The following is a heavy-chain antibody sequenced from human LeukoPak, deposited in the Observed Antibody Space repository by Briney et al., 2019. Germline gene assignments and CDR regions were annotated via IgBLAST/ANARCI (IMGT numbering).Heavy chain of an antibody. D-gene: IGHD5-18*01. J-gene: IGHJ6*03. CDR1: GGSFSGYY. CDR3: ARDHPRGYSYGLRRYYYYMDV. Sequence: SETLSLTCAVYGGSFSGYYWSWIRQPPGKGLEWIGEINHSGSTNYNPSLKSRVTISVDKSKNQFSLKLSSVTAADTAVYYCARDHPRGYSYGLRRYYYYMDVWGKGTTVTVSS. V-gene: IGHV4-34*01. CDR2: INHSGST.